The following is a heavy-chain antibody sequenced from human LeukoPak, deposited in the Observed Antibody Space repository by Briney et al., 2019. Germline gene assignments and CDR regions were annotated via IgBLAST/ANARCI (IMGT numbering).Heavy chain of an antibody. CDR1: GFTFSSYA. CDR2: ISGSGGST. Sequence: GGSLRLPCAASGFTFSSYAMSWVRQAPGKGLEWVSAISGSGGSTYYADSVKGRFTISRDNSKSTLYLQMNSPRAEDTAVYYCAKGIRVVTHWGQGTLVTVSS. J-gene: IGHJ4*02. D-gene: IGHD3-3*01. CDR3: AKGIRVVTH. V-gene: IGHV3-23*01.